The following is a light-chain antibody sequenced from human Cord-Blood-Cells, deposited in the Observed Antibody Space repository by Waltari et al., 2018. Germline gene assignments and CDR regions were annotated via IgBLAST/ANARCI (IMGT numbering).Light chain of an antibody. CDR3: QQRSNWPPLT. CDR1: QSVSSY. J-gene: IGKJ4*01. V-gene: IGKV3-11*01. CDR2: DAS. Sequence: EIVLTQSPATLSLSPGERATLPCRASQSVSSYLAWYQQKHGQAPRLLIYDASNRATGIPTRFSGSGSGTDFTLTISSLEPEDFAVYYCQQRSNWPPLTFGGGTKVEIK.